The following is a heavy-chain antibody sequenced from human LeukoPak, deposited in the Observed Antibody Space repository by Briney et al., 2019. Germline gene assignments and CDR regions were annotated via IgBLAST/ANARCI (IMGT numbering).Heavy chain of an antibody. CDR3: ARAPGSSGYRFDY. V-gene: IGHV3-30-3*01. Sequence: GGSLRLSCAASGFTFSSYAMRWVRQAPGKGLEWVAVISYGGSNKYYADSVKGRFTISRDNSKNTLYLQMNSLRAEDTAVYYCARAPGSSGYRFDYWGQGTLVTVSS. CDR2: ISYGGSNK. D-gene: IGHD3-22*01. J-gene: IGHJ4*02. CDR1: GFTFSSYA.